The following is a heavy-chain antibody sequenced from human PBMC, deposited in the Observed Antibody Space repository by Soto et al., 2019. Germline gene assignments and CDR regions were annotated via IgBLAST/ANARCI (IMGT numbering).Heavy chain of an antibody. CDR2: IYPGDSDT. D-gene: IGHD3-22*01. J-gene: IGHJ1*01. CDR1: GYSFTSYW. CDR3: ARAVSGIYDSSGRRRAFQH. V-gene: IGHV5-51*01. Sequence: PGESLQISCKGSGYSFTSYWIGWVRQMPGKGPEWMGIIYPGDSDTRYSPSFQGQVTLSADKSISTAYLQWSSLKASDTAMYYCARAVSGIYDSSGRRRAFQHWGQGTLVTVSS.